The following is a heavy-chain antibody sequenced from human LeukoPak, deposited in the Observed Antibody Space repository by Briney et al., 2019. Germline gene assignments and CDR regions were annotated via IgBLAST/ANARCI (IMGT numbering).Heavy chain of an antibody. CDR3: ARNYYHSSAPGTWFDP. CDR1: GFIFSSYA. D-gene: IGHD3-22*01. Sequence: GGSLRLSCAASGFIFSSYAMYWVRQAPGKGLEWVALISFDENRKYYSDSVKGRFTISRDNSNNTVHLHMNSVRPEDTAVYFCARNYYHSSAPGTWFDPWGQGTLVTVSS. J-gene: IGHJ5*02. V-gene: IGHV3-30*04. CDR2: ISFDENRK.